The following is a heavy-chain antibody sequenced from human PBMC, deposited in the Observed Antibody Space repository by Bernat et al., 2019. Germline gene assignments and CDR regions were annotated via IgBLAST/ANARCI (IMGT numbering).Heavy chain of an antibody. D-gene: IGHD1-26*01. CDR3: ARHFASGSYYNYYYGMDV. J-gene: IGHJ6*02. CDR2: IYYSGST. Sequence: QVQLQQWGAGLLKPSETLSLTCAVYGGSFSGYYWSWIRQPPGKGLEWIGSIYYSGSTYYNPSLKSRVTISVDTSKNQFSLKLSSVTAADTAVYYCARHFASGSYYNYYYGMDVWGQGTTVTVSS. CDR1: GGSFSGYY. V-gene: IGHV4-34*01.